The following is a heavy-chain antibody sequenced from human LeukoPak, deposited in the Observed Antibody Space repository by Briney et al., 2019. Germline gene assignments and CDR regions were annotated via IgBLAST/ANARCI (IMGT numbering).Heavy chain of an antibody. V-gene: IGHV3-23*01. Sequence: GGSLRLSCAASGFTFSSYAMSWVRQAPGKGLEWVSAISGSGVSTYYADSVKGRFTISRDNSKNTLYLQMNSLRAEDTAVYDCAKVNRDIVVVPAATSFDYWGQRTLVTVSS. CDR3: AKVNRDIVVVPAATSFDY. D-gene: IGHD2-2*01. CDR2: ISGSGVST. J-gene: IGHJ4*02. CDR1: GFTFSSYA.